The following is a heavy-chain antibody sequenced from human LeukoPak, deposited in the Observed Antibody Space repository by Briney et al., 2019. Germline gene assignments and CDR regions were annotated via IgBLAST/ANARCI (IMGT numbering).Heavy chain of an antibody. D-gene: IGHD3-10*01. CDR3: AKRNYGSGSSGAFDI. J-gene: IGHJ3*02. V-gene: IGHV3-23*01. CDR1: GFTFSSYA. Sequence: GGSLRLSCAASGFTFSSYAMSWVRQAPGKGLEWVSAISGSGGSTYYADSVKGRFTISRDNSKNTLYLQMSSLRAEDTAVYYCAKRNYGSGSSGAFDIWGQGTMVTVSS. CDR2: ISGSGGST.